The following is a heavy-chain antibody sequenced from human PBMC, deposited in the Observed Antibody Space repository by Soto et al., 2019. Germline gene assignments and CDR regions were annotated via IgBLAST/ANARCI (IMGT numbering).Heavy chain of an antibody. CDR2: ISAYNGNT. V-gene: IGHV1-18*01. Sequence: QVQLVQSGAEVKKPGASVKVSCKASGYTFTSYGISWVRQAPGQGLEWMGRISAYNGNTNYAQKLQGRGTMTTDTSTSTAYMVLRSLRTDDTAVYYCARYDSGYVGGDYWGQGSLVTVSS. CDR3: ARYDSGYVGGDY. J-gene: IGHJ4*02. D-gene: IGHD5-12*01. CDR1: GYTFTSYG.